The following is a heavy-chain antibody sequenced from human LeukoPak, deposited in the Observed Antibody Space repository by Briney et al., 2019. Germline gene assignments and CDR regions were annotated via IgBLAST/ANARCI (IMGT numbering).Heavy chain of an antibody. J-gene: IGHJ4*02. CDR2: IYTSGST. CDR1: GGSISSGSYY. V-gene: IGHV4-61*02. Sequence: SQTLSLTCTVSGGSISSGSYYWSWIRQPAGKGLEWIGRIYTSGSTNYNPSLKSRVTISVDTPKNQFSLKLSSVTAADTAVYYCARGSSSFVYWGQGTLVTVSS. CDR3: ARGSSSFVY. D-gene: IGHD6-13*01.